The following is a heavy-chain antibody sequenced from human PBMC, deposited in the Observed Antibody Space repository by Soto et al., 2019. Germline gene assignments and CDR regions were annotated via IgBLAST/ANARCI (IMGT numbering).Heavy chain of an antibody. V-gene: IGHV1-3*04. J-gene: IGHJ4*02. CDR2: INTENGNT. CDR1: GYTFSSFS. CDR3: ARDSPYYDFWSGYYYFDY. Sequence: QVHLVQSGPEVKKPGASVTVSCKASGYTFSSFSMHWVRQAPGQRFEWVGWINTENGNTRYSEKLQGRATISRDTSTTTAYMELRSLRSEDSAVYYCARDSPYYDFWSGYYYFDYWGQGTLVSVSS. D-gene: IGHD3-3*01.